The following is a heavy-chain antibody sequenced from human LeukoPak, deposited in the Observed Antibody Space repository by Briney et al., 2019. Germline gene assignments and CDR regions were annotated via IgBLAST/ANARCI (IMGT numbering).Heavy chain of an antibody. CDR3: ASQLLTGYMPDY. Sequence: ASVKVSCKASGYTFTGYYMHWVRQAPGQGLEWMGWINPNSGGTDYAQKFQGRVTMTRDTSISTAYMELSRLRSDDTAVYYCASQLLTGYMPDYWGQGTLVTVSS. CDR1: GYTFTGYY. D-gene: IGHD3-9*01. CDR2: INPNSGGT. V-gene: IGHV1-2*02. J-gene: IGHJ4*02.